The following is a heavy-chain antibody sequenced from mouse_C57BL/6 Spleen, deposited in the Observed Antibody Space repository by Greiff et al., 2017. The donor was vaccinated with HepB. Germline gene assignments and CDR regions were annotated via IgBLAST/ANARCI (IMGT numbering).Heavy chain of an antibody. CDR1: GFNIKDYY. J-gene: IGHJ4*01. CDR3: THRRNYGYNAMDY. Sequence: VQLQQSGAELVRPGASVKLSCTASGFNIKDYYMHWVKQRPEQGLEWIGRIDPEDGDTEYAPKFQGKATMTADTSSNTAYQQISRLTSEDTAVYCCTHRRNYGYNAMDYWGQGTSVTVSS. V-gene: IGHV14-1*01. CDR2: IDPEDGDT. D-gene: IGHD2-5*01.